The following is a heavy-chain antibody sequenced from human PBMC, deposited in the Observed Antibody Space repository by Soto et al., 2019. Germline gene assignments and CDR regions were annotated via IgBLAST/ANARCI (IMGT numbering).Heavy chain of an antibody. CDR1: GFTFSNYA. CDR3: ASRNYYDSSGYYYWYYFDF. V-gene: IGHV3-23*01. D-gene: IGHD3-22*01. CDR2: ISGSGDST. J-gene: IGHJ4*02. Sequence: GSLRLSCAASGFTFSNYAMSWVRQAPGKGLEWVSAISGSGDSTYYAESVKGRFTISRDNSKNTLYLQMNSLGAEDTAVYYCASRNYYDSSGYYYWYYFDFWGQGTLVTVSS.